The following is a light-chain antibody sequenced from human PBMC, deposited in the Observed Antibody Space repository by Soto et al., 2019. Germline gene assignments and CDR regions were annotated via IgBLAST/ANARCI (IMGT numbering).Light chain of an antibody. J-gene: IGLJ1*01. Sequence: QPVLTQPPSVSGAPGQRVTISCTGSSSNIGAGYAVHWYQQLPGTAPKLLIYGNNNRPSGVPDRFSGSKSGTSASLAITGLQAEDEADYYCQSYDTSLSGSTYVFGTGTKLTVL. CDR3: QSYDTSLSGSTYV. V-gene: IGLV1-40*01. CDR1: SSNIGAGYA. CDR2: GNN.